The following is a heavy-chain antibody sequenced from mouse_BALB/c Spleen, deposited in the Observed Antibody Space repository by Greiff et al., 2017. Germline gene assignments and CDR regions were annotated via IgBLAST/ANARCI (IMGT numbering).Heavy chain of an antibody. D-gene: IGHD2-1*01. CDR2: IDPYYGGT. J-gene: IGHJ1*01. CDR3: ARSPDLLSYWYFDV. CDR1: GYSFTGYN. Sequence: QLQESGPELGKPGASVKISCKASGYSFTGYNMNWVKQSNGKSLEWIGNIDPYYGGTSYNQKFKGKATLTVDKSSSTAYMQLKSLTSEDSAVYYCARSPDLLSYWYFDVWGAGTTVTVSS. V-gene: IGHV1-39*01.